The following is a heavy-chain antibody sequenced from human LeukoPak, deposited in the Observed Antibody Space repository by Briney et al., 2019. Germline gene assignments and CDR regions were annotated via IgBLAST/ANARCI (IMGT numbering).Heavy chain of an antibody. CDR3: AKDVEEVPADLDY. J-gene: IGHJ4*02. D-gene: IGHD2-2*01. Sequence: HPGGSLRLSCAASGFTFSSYSMNWVRQAPGKGLEWVSAISGSGGSTYYADAVKGRFTISRDNSKNTLYLQMNSLRAEDTAVYYCAKDVEEVPADLDYWGQGTLVIVSS. V-gene: IGHV3-23*01. CDR2: ISGSGGST. CDR1: GFTFSSYS.